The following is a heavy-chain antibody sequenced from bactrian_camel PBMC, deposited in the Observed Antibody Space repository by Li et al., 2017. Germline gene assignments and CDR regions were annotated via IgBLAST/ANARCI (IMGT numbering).Heavy chain of an antibody. D-gene: IGHD1*01. CDR1: GFTFSNYA. V-gene: IGHV3S40*01. J-gene: IGHJ4*01. CDR2: INRGGSTT. CDR3: AASSVGWSVIEY. Sequence: VQLVESGGGLVQPGGSLRLSCAASGFTFSNYAISWVRQAPGKGLEWLSSINRGGSTTYYVDSVKGRFTFSRDNAKNAVYLQMKRLKPEDTALYFCAASSVGWSVIEYCGQGTQVTVS.